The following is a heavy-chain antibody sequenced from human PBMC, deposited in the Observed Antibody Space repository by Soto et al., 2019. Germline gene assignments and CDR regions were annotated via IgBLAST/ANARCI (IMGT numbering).Heavy chain of an antibody. CDR2: IYWDYDK. J-gene: IGHJ5*02. CDR3: AHYGETVTTFVH. V-gene: IGHV2-5*02. Sequence: QITLKESGPTLLKPTQTLTLTCTFSGFSLSTSGVGVGWICQPPGKALEWLALIYWDYDKRYSPSLKSRLTITKDTSKNQVVLTMTNMDPVDTATYYCAHYGETVTTFVHWGQGALITVSS. CDR1: GFSLSTSGVG. D-gene: IGHD4-4*01.